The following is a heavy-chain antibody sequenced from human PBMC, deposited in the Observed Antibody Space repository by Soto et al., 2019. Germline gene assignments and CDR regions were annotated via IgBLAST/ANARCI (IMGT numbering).Heavy chain of an antibody. D-gene: IGHD5-12*01. Sequence: EVQLVESGGELVQPGGTLRLSCAASGFTFSSSRMSWVRQAPGKGLEWVASIHQDGSEIDYVDSVKGRFTISRDNAKSSLSLQMNSLRVEDTAVYHCARVQWLRFDAFNIWGQGTMVTVSS. CDR1: GFTFSSSR. CDR2: IHQDGSEI. V-gene: IGHV3-7*03. CDR3: ARVQWLRFDAFNI. J-gene: IGHJ3*02.